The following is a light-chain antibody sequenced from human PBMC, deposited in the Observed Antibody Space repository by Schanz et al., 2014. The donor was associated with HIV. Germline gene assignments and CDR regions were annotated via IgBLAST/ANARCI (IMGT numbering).Light chain of an antibody. CDR3: NSYTSSSTLYV. CDR1: SGDVGSYNY. Sequence: QSALTQPASVSGSPGQSISISCTGTSGDVGSYNYVSWYQQHPGIAPKLMIYDVSNRPSGVSNRFSGSKSGNTASLTISGLQAEDEADYYCNSYTSSSTLYVFGTGTKLTVL. J-gene: IGLJ1*01. CDR2: DVS. V-gene: IGLV2-14*03.